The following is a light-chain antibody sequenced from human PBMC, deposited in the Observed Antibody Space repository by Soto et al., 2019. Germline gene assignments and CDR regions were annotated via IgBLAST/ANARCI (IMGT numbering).Light chain of an antibody. J-gene: IGKJ2*01. V-gene: IGKV1-33*01. Sequence: DIQMTQSPSSLSASVGDRVTITCQASQDISNYLNWYQQKPGKAPKLLIYGASNLETGVPSRFSGRGSGTEFTFTISSLKPEDIATYYCQQYDNLPLAFGQGNKLEIQ. CDR2: GAS. CDR3: QQYDNLPLA. CDR1: QDISNY.